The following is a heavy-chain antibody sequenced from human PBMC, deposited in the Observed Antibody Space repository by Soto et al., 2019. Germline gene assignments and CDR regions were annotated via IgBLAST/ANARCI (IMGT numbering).Heavy chain of an antibody. CDR3: AHPRGYGVFDAVDI. D-gene: IGHD4-17*01. V-gene: IGHV3-23*01. J-gene: IGHJ3*02. Sequence: LRLSCTASGFIFSTYAMNWVRQAPGEGLEWVSAISSSGGTTFYAESVRGRFTISRDNSVNTLYLQMSSLRTEDTAVYYCAHPRGYGVFDAVDIWGQGTMVTVSS. CDR2: ISSSGGTT. CDR1: GFIFSTYA.